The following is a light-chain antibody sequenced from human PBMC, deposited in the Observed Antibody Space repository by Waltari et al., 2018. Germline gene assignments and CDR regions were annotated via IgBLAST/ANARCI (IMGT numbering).Light chain of an antibody. CDR1: DGVSLIY. J-gene: IGKJ1*01. V-gene: IGKV3-20*01. Sequence: EIVLTQSPDTLSLSPGERATISCRASDGVSLIYLAWYQQRPGQAPRLLIFGTSNRATGIPDRFSASGSGTDFTLTISRLEPEDFGVYYCLQYGSSPKTFGQGTKVEI. CDR3: LQYGSSPKT. CDR2: GTS.